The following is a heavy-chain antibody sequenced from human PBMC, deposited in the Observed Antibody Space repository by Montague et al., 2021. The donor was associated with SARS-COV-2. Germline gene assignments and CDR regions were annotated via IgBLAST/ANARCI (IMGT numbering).Heavy chain of an antibody. D-gene: IGHD3-10*01. CDR1: GFTFNNFG. CDR3: AKDATIFWFERGRGTFDY. Sequence: SLRLSCAASGFTFNNFGMHWVRQAPGQGLEWVAVISYDGSIQYYADSVKGRLTISRDWSKSTLFLQMSSLRPEDTAVYYCAKDATIFWFERGRGTFDYWGRGTLVAVSS. J-gene: IGHJ4*02. CDR2: ISYDGSIQ. V-gene: IGHV3-30*18.